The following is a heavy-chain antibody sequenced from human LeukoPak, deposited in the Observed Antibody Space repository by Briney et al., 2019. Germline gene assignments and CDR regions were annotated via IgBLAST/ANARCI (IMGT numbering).Heavy chain of an antibody. J-gene: IGHJ4*02. CDR1: GGSISSCY. CDR2: IYYSGST. CDR3: ARLNYDFWSGYYAGGHYFDY. D-gene: IGHD3-3*01. Sequence: SETLSLTCTVSGGSISSCYWSWIRQPPGKGLEWIGYIYYSGSTDYNPSLKSRVTISVDTSKNQFSLKLSSVTAADTAVYYCARLNYDFWSGYYAGGHYFDYWGQGTLVTVSS. V-gene: IGHV4-59*08.